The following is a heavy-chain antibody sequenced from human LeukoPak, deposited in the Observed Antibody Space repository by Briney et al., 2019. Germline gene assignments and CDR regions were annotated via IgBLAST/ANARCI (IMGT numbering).Heavy chain of an antibody. D-gene: IGHD5-12*01. CDR2: ISGSGGST. Sequence: GGSLRLSCAASGFTFSNYAMTWVRQAPGKGLEWVSDISGSGGSTYYADSVKGRFTISRDNSKNTLYLQMNSLRAEDTAVYYCATDLDSGYDFNGDWGQGTLVTVSS. J-gene: IGHJ4*02. CDR3: ATDLDSGYDFNGD. CDR1: GFTFSNYA. V-gene: IGHV3-23*01.